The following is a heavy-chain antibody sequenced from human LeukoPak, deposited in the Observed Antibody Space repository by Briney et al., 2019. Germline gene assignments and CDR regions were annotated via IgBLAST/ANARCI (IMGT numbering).Heavy chain of an antibody. CDR3: ARDLSPLTVYAILDY. Sequence: GGSLRLSCAASGFTFSSYAMHWVRQAPGKGLEWVAVISYDGSNKYYADSVKGRFTISRDNSKNTLYLQMNSLRAEDTAVYYCARDLSPLTVYAILDYWGQGTLVTVSS. CDR1: GFTFSSYA. CDR2: ISYDGSNK. V-gene: IGHV3-30-3*01. D-gene: IGHD2-8*01. J-gene: IGHJ4*02.